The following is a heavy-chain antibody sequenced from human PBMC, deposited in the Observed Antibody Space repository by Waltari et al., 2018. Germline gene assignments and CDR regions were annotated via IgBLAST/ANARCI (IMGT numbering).Heavy chain of an antibody. CDR2: IIPILGIA. CDR3: ARDRGDGWFDP. Sequence: QVQLVQSGAEVKKPGSSVKVSCKASGGTFSSYAISWVRHAAGQGLEWMGGIIPILGIANYAQKFQGRVTSTADESTSTADMELSSLRSEDTAVEYCARDRGDGWFDPWGQGTLVTVSS. CDR1: GGTFSSYA. V-gene: IGHV1-69*04. J-gene: IGHJ5*02. D-gene: IGHD4-17*01.